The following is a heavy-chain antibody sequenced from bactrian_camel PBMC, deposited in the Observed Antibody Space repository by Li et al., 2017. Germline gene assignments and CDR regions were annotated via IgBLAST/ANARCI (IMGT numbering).Heavy chain of an antibody. V-gene: IGHV3-2*01. Sequence: HVQLVESGGGLVEPGGSLTLSCSTSGFTFADYYMTWVRQSPGKGLEWVSSIYSDGGNSYYADSVRGRFTISRDNAKNTVYLQMNTLKSEDTALYYCATDWDDGGWYVVRRFDYWGQGTQVTVS. CDR1: GFTFADYY. J-gene: IGHJ4*01. D-gene: IGHD6*01. CDR3: ATDWDDGGWYVVRRFDY. CDR2: IYSDGGNS.